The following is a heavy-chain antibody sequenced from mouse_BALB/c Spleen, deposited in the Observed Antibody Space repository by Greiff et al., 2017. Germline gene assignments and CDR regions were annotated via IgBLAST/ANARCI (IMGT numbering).Heavy chain of an antibody. V-gene: IGHV5-4*02. J-gene: IGHJ4*01. CDR2: ISDGGSYT. Sequence: EVKVVESGGGLVKPGGSLKLSCAASGFTFSDYYMYWVRQTPEKRLEWVATISDGGSYTYYPDSVKGRFTISRDNAKNNLYLQMSSLKSEDTAMYYCARDEDGNYSPYAMDYWGQGTSVTVSS. CDR1: GFTFSDYY. CDR3: ARDEDGNYSPYAMDY. D-gene: IGHD2-1*01.